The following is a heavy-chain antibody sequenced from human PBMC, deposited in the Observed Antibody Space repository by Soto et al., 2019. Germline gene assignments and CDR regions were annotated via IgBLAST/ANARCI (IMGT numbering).Heavy chain of an antibody. CDR1: GFTFSAYG. V-gene: IGHV3-30*18. CDR2: ISHDGSDE. J-gene: IGHJ6*02. CDR3: AKDGGGGYQPPNYYFYGLDV. D-gene: IGHD5-12*01. Sequence: QVQLVESGGAVVQPGRSLRLSCAGSGFTFSAYGIHWVRLAPGKGLEWVAVISHDGSDEDYADSVRGRFSISRDFSADTVHLQMNSLRDEDTAVYFCAKDGGGGYQPPNYYFYGLDVWGQGTTVTVSS.